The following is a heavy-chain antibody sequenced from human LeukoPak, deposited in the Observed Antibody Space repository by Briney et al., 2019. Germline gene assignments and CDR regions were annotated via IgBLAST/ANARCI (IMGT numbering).Heavy chain of an antibody. Sequence: AASVKVSCKASGYTLTDYYMHGVRQAPGQGLEWMGRINPNSGGTNYAQKFQGRVTMTRDTSISTVYMELSRLRSDDTAVYYCARVGYYESSGYYEYWGQGTLVTVSS. CDR3: ARVGYYESSGYYEY. D-gene: IGHD3-22*01. J-gene: IGHJ4*02. CDR2: INPNSGGT. V-gene: IGHV1-2*06. CDR1: GYTLTDYY.